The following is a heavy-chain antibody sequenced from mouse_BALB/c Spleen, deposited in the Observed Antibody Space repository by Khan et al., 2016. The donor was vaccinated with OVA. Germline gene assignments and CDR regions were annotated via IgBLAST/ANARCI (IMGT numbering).Heavy chain of an antibody. Sequence: QVQLQQPGAELARPGASVKMSCKASGYTFTSYTIHWIKLRPGQGLEWIGFINPSNGYTNYNQKFKDKATLTADKSSTTVYMQLSSLTSDASAVXNWVRDGAYHRNDGWFAYWGQGTLVTVSA. V-gene: IGHV1-4*01. CDR3: VRDGAYHRNDGWFAY. CDR1: GYTFTSYT. J-gene: IGHJ3*01. D-gene: IGHD2-14*01. CDR2: INPSNGYT.